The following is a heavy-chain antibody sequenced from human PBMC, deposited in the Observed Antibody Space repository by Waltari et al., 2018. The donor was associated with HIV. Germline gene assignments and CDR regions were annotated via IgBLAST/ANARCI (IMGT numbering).Heavy chain of an antibody. V-gene: IGHV3-30-3*01. D-gene: IGHD6-13*01. CDR1: GFTFKNYA. CDR3: ARGTFSSSWYRIHRNWFDS. Sequence: LQLVESGGGVVQPGRSLRLSCAACGFTFKNYAMQWIRHAPDKGLEWVALIAYDGDTKYYADSVKGRFTITRDNSRKKLYLQMNSLRTEDTALYYCARGTFSSSWYRIHRNWFDSWGQGTLVTVSS. CDR2: IAYDGDTK. J-gene: IGHJ5*01.